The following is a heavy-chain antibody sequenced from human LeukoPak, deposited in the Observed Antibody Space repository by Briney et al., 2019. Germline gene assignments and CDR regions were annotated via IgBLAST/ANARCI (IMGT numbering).Heavy chain of an antibody. V-gene: IGHV6-1*01. J-gene: IGHJ5*02. CDR1: GDSVSSNTVA. CDR3: ARDQKVFGVVGFDP. Sequence: SQTLSLTCAISGDSVSSNTVAWNWIRQSPSRGLEWLGRTYYRSKWFNDYAVSVKSRITITPDTSKNQFSLQLNSVTPEDTAVYYCARDQKVFGVVGFDPWGQGTLVTVSS. D-gene: IGHD3-3*01. CDR2: TYYRSKWFN.